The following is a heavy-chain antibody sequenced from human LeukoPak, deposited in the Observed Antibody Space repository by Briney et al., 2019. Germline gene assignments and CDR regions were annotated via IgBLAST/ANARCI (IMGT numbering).Heavy chain of an antibody. V-gene: IGHV1-18*01. Sequence: ASVKISCKASGYTFTSCGISWVRQAPGQGLEWMGWISAYNGNTNYAQKLQGRVTMTTDTSTSTAYMELRSLRSDDTAVYYCAREGLGSTYYYYGMDVWGQGTTVTVSS. CDR3: AREGLGSTYYYYGMDV. J-gene: IGHJ6*02. D-gene: IGHD6-19*01. CDR1: GYTFTSCG. CDR2: ISAYNGNT.